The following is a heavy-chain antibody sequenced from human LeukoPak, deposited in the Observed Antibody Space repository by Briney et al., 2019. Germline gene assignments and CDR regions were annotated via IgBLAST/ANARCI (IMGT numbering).Heavy chain of an antibody. Sequence: GGSLRLSCVASGFTFSSHGMHWVRQPPGKGLEWVAFMRYDGTSKQYTDSVKGRFTVSRDNSKNILYLQMSSLRPEDTAIYYCAKSNKDSSVYYSLDYWGQGTLVTVSP. D-gene: IGHD3-22*01. CDR2: MRYDGTSK. CDR3: AKSNKDSSVYYSLDY. J-gene: IGHJ4*02. CDR1: GFTFSSHG. V-gene: IGHV3-30*02.